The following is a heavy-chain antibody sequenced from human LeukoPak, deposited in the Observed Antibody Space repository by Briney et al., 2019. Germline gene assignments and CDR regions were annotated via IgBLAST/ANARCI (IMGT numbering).Heavy chain of an antibody. D-gene: IGHD6-13*01. CDR2: INPSGGST. Sequence: ASVKVSCKASGYTFTSYYMHWVRQAPGQGLEWMGIINPSGGSTSYAQKFQGRVTMTRDMSTSTVYMELSSLRSEDTAVYYCARDLVRFIAAVYYYYYYMDVWGKGTTVTVSS. CDR3: ARDLVRFIAAVYYYYYYMDV. CDR1: GYTFTSYY. V-gene: IGHV1-46*01. J-gene: IGHJ6*03.